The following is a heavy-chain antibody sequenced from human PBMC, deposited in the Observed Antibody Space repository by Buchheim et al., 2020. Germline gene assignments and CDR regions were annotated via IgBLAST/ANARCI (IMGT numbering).Heavy chain of an antibody. CDR2: INPSGGST. CDR1: GYTFTSYY. Sequence: QVQLVQSGAEVKKPGASVKVSCKASGYTFTSYYMHWVRQAPGQGLEWMGIINPSGGSTSYAQKFQGRVTMTRDTSTSTVYMELSSLRSEDTAVYYCARFNIPLGYSSGWGAGWFDPWGQGTL. V-gene: IGHV1-46*01. D-gene: IGHD6-19*01. CDR3: ARFNIPLGYSSGWGAGWFDP. J-gene: IGHJ5*02.